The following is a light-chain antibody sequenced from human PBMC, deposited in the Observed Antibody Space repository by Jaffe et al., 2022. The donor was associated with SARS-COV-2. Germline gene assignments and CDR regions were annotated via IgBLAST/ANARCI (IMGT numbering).Light chain of an antibody. CDR2: GAS. CDR1: QSVSSN. CDR3: QQYHDWLYT. Sequence: EIVMTQSPATLSVSPGERATLSCRASQSVSSNLAWYQQKPGQAPRLLIYGASTRATGVPARFSGSGSGTEFTLTISSLQSEDFALYYCQQYHDWLYTFGQGTNLEIK. J-gene: IGKJ2*01. V-gene: IGKV3-15*01.